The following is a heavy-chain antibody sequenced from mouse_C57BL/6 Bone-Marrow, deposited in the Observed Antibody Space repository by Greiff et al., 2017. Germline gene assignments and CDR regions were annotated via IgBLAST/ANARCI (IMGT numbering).Heavy chain of an antibody. V-gene: IGHV1-19*01. D-gene: IGHD1-1*01. Sequence: EVKLMESGPVLVKPGASVKMSCKASGYTFTDYYMNWVKQSHGKSLEWIGVINPYNGGTSYNHKFKGKATLTVDKSSNTAYVELNSRTSEDSAVYYYAPISTGVAPYCYCDDWGKGTTVTVSS. J-gene: IGHJ1*03. CDR2: INPYNGGT. CDR1: GYTFTDYY. CDR3: APISTGVAPYCYCDD.